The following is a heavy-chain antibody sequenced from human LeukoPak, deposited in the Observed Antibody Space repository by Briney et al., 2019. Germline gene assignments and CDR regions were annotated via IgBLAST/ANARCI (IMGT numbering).Heavy chain of an antibody. CDR1: GFTLSTSW. V-gene: IGHV3-7*01. D-gene: IGHD4-17*01. J-gene: IGHJ4*02. Sequence: GGSLRLSCAASGFTLSTSWMGWVRQGPGKGLEWVANIKQYGSEKYYVDSVRGRFTISRDNAKNPLYLQMNSLRAEDTAVYYCPRDRFYGDYAGVPDYSAQGSLVTVSS. CDR2: IKQYGSEK. CDR3: PRDRFYGDYAGVPDY.